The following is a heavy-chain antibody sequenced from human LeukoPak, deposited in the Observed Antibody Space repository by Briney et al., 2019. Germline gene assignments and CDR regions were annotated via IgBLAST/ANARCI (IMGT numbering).Heavy chain of an antibody. CDR3: ARGVIAAAAYFDY. CDR2: IYHSGST. Sequence: SETLSLTCTVSGASISISGYYWSWIRQPPGKGLEWIGYIYHSGSTYYNPSLKSRVTISVDRSKNQFSLKLSSVTAADTAVYYCARGVIAAAAYFDYWGQGTLVTVSS. D-gene: IGHD6-13*01. V-gene: IGHV4-30-2*01. CDR1: GASISISGYY. J-gene: IGHJ4*02.